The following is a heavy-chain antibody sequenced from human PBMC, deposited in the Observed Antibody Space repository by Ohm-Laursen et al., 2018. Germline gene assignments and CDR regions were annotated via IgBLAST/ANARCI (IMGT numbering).Heavy chain of an antibody. CDR1: GFTFDDYV. J-gene: IGHJ6*02. CDR3: AKESSTSFYYYYGMDV. CDR2: ISWNSGSI. D-gene: IGHD2-2*01. Sequence: SLRLSCAASGFTFDDYVMHWVRQAPGKGLEWVSGISWNSGSIGYADSVKGRFTISRDNAKNSLYLQMNSLRAEDTALYYCAKESSTSFYYYYGMDVWGQGTTVTVSS. V-gene: IGHV3-9*01.